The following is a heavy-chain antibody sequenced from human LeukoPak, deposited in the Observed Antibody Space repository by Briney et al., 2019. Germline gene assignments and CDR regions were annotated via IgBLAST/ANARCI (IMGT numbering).Heavy chain of an antibody. D-gene: IGHD5-12*01. V-gene: IGHV3-30-3*01. CDR3: ARETPATTAFDY. Sequence: GGSLRLSCAASGFTFSSYTMHWVRQAPGKGLEGVAVISYDGSIKYYADSVKGRFTISRDNSKNTMYLQMNSLRTEDTAVYFCARETPATTAFDYWGQGTLVTVSS. J-gene: IGHJ4*02. CDR1: GFTFSSYT. CDR2: ISYDGSIK.